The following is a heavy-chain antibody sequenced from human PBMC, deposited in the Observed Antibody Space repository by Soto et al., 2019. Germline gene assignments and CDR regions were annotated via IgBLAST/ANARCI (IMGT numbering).Heavy chain of an antibody. D-gene: IGHD6-19*01. CDR1: GFTFSSYA. V-gene: IGHV3-23*01. Sequence: GGSLRLSCAASGFTFSSYAMSWVRQAPGKGLEWVSTISGSGGSTHYADSVKGRFTISRDNSKNTLYLQMNSLRGEDTAVHYCAKSGLSGWDRGHLGYWGQGTLVTVSS. CDR2: ISGSGGST. J-gene: IGHJ4*02. CDR3: AKSGLSGWDRGHLGY.